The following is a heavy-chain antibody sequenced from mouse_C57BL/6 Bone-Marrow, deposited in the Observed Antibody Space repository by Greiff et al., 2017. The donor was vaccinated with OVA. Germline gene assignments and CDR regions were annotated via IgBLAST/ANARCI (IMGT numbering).Heavy chain of an antibody. CDR2: ISSGGSYT. D-gene: IGHD2-1*01. J-gene: IGHJ2*01. Sequence: EVKLVESGGDLVKPGGSLKLSCAASGFTFSSYGLSWVRQTPDKRLEWVATISSGGSYTYYPDSVKGRFTISRDNAKNTLYLQMSSLKSEDTAMYYCARGSTMYFDYWGQGTTLTVSS. V-gene: IGHV5-6*02. CDR1: GFTFSSYG. CDR3: ARGSTMYFDY.